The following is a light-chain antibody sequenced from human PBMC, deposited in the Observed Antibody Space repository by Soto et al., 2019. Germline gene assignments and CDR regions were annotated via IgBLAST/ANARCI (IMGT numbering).Light chain of an antibody. V-gene: IGLV2-8*01. CDR2: EAS. CDR3: NSYAGSNNFALYV. CDR1: SSDVGGYNY. J-gene: IGLJ1*01. Sequence: QSVLTQPPSASGSPGQSVTISCTGTSSDVGGYNYVSWYQQHPGKAPKLMIYEASKRPSGVPDRFSGSKSGNTASLTVSGLQAEDEADYYCNSYAGSNNFALYVFGTGTKLTVL.